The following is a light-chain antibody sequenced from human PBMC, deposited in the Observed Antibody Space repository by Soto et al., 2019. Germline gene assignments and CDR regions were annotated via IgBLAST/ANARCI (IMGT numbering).Light chain of an antibody. V-gene: IGKV3-15*01. CDR3: QQYYDWPLT. CDR1: QNVSGD. Sequence: EAVMTQSPATLSLPPGERATLSCRASQNVSGDLAWYQQKPGQAPRLLIYGASTRATGIPDRFSGSGSATEFTLTISGLQPEDFAIFYCQQYYDWPLTFGGGTKVEIK. CDR2: GAS. J-gene: IGKJ4*01.